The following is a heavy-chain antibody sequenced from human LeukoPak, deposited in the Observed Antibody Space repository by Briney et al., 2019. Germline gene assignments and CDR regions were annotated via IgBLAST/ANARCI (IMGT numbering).Heavy chain of an antibody. CDR1: GFTFSSYE. CDR2: ISSSGSTI. V-gene: IGHV3-48*03. CDR3: AERGITMIGGV. Sequence: GGSLRLSCAATGFTFSSYEMNWVRQDPGKGLEWVSYISSSGSTIYSAESVKGRFTISRDNAKSTLYLTVNSPRAEDTAVYYCAERGITMIGGVWGKGTTVNISS. D-gene: IGHD3-10*02. J-gene: IGHJ6*04.